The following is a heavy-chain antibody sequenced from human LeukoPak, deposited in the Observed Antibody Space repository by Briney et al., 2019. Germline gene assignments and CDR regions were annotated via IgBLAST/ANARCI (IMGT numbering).Heavy chain of an antibody. D-gene: IGHD3-10*01. V-gene: IGHV3-23*01. J-gene: IGHJ5*02. CDR1: GFTFSSYG. Sequence: PGGSLRLSCAASGFTFSSYGMSWVRQAPGKGLGWVSAISGSGGSTYYADSVKGRFTISRDNSKNTLYLQMNSLRAEDTAVYYCAKESDMVRGVILPNWFDPWGQGTLVTVSS. CDR2: ISGSGGST. CDR3: AKESDMVRGVILPNWFDP.